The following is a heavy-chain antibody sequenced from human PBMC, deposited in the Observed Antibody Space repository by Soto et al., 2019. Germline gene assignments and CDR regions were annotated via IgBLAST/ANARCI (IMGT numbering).Heavy chain of an antibody. CDR3: ARGFIAAAAPFDY. Sequence: SVKVSCKASGGTFSSYAISWVRQAPGQGLEWMGGIIPIFGTANYAQKFQGRVTITADKSTSTAYMELSSLRSEDTAVYYCARGFIAAAAPFDYWGQGTLVTVSS. D-gene: IGHD6-13*01. J-gene: IGHJ4*02. V-gene: IGHV1-69*06. CDR1: GGTFSSYA. CDR2: IIPIFGTA.